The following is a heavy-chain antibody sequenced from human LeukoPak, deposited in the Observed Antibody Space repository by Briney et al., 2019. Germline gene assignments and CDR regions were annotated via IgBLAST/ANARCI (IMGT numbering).Heavy chain of an antibody. CDR3: AKETLPRIVVVIGLFDY. J-gene: IGHJ4*02. CDR2: IRYDGSNK. CDR1: GFTFSSYG. Sequence: GSLRLSCAASGFTFSSYGMHWVRQAPGKGLEWVAFIRYDGSNKYYADSVKGRFTISRDNSKNTLYLQMNSLRAEDTAVYYCAKETLPRIVVVIGLFDYWGQGTLVTVSS. D-gene: IGHD3-22*01. V-gene: IGHV3-30*02.